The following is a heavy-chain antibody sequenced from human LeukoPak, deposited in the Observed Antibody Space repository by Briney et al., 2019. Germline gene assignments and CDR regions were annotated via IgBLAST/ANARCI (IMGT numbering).Heavy chain of an antibody. J-gene: IGHJ4*02. Sequence: PGGSLRLSCAASGFTFNFYSMNWVRQAPGKGLEWVSSISGNSDSIYYADSVEGRFTVSRDNAEDSLFLQMNSLTAEDTAVYYCARTTDGYNFNGGYWGQGTLVTVSS. CDR1: GFTFNFYS. V-gene: IGHV3-21*01. CDR3: ARTTDGYNFNGGY. D-gene: IGHD1-1*01. CDR2: ISGNSDSI.